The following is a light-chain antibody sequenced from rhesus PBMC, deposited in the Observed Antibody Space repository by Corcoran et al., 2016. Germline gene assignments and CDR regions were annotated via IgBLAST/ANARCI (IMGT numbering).Light chain of an antibody. CDR2: KAS. CDR1: QGISSW. V-gene: IGKV1-21*01. CDR3: QQYNSAPRT. J-gene: IGKJ1*01. Sequence: DIQMTQSPSSLSASVGDRVTITCRSSQGISSWLAWYQQKPWKAPKLLFYKASRLQSGVPLRFSGRGSGTDFTLTISSLQPEDFATYCCQQYNSAPRTFGQGTKVEIK.